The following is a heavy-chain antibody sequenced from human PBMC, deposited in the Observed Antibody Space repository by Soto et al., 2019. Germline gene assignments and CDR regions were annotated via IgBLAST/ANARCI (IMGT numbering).Heavy chain of an antibody. J-gene: IGHJ6*02. CDR3: ARDRCSSTSCDRVSGYYYYGMDV. V-gene: IGHV1-69*01. D-gene: IGHD2-2*01. CDR2: IIPIFGTA. Sequence: QVQLVQSGAEVKKPGSSVKVSCKASGGTFSSYAISWVRQAPGQGLEWMGGIIPIFGTANYAQKFQGRVTITADESTSTAYMELSSLRSEDTAVYYCARDRCSSTSCDRVSGYYYYGMDVWGQGTTVTVSS. CDR1: GGTFSSYA.